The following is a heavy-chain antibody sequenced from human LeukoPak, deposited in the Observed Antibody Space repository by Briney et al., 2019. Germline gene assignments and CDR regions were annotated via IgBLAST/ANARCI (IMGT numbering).Heavy chain of an antibody. D-gene: IGHD3-22*01. CDR3: ARGSSGYPRYFDY. V-gene: IGHV1-69*13. Sequence: SVKVSCKASGGTFSSYAISWVRQAPGQGLEWMGGIIPIFGTANYAQKFQGRVTITADESTSTAYMELSSLRSEDTAVYYCARGSSGYPRYFDYWGQGTLVTVSS. CDR1: GGTFSSYA. CDR2: IIPIFGTA. J-gene: IGHJ4*02.